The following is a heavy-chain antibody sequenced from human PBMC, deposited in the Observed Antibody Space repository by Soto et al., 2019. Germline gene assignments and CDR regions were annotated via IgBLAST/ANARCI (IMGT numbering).Heavy chain of an antibody. V-gene: IGHV3-7*05. CDR3: ARDLGFLEWKSEAYYYYGMDV. D-gene: IGHD3-3*01. J-gene: IGHJ6*02. Sequence: GGSLRLSCAASGFTFSSYWMSWVRQAPGKGLEWVANIKQDGSEKYYVDSVKGRFTISRDNAKNSLYLQMNSLRAEDTAVYYCARDLGFLEWKSEAYYYYGMDVWGQGTTVTVSS. CDR2: IKQDGSEK. CDR1: GFTFSSYW.